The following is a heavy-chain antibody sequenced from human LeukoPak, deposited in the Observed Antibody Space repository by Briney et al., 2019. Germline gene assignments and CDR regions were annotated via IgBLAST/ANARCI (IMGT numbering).Heavy chain of an antibody. Sequence: GGSLRLSCAASGFTFSDYYMSWIRQAPGKGLEWVSYISSSGSTIYYADSVKGRFTISRDNAKNSLYLQMNSLRAEDTAVYYCAREPSSSWSSDAFDIWGQGTMVTVSS. CDR2: ISSSGSTI. J-gene: IGHJ3*02. CDR1: GFTFSDYY. CDR3: AREPSSSWSSDAFDI. V-gene: IGHV3-11*04. D-gene: IGHD6-13*01.